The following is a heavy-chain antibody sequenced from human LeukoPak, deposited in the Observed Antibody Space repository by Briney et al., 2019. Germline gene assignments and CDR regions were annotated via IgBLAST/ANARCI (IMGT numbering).Heavy chain of an antibody. D-gene: IGHD6-19*01. Sequence: PSETLSLTCTVSGGSISSYYWSWIRQPPGKGLEWIGYIYYSGSTNYNPSLKSRVTISVDTSKNQFSLKLSSVTAADTAVYYCARLGYSSGWQNDYWGQGTLVTVSS. J-gene: IGHJ4*02. CDR3: ARLGYSSGWQNDY. CDR1: GGSISSYY. CDR2: IYYSGST. V-gene: IGHV4-59*08.